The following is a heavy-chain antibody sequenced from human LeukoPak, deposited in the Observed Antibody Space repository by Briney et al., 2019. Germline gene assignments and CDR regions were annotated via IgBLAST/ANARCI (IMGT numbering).Heavy chain of an antibody. Sequence: ASVKVSCKASGYTFTSYGISWVRQAPGQGLEWMGGIIPIFGTANYAQKFQGRVTITADESTSTAYMELSSLRSEDTAVYYCATEFGELDYYYYGMDVWGKGTTVTVSS. D-gene: IGHD3-10*01. V-gene: IGHV1-69*13. CDR2: IIPIFGTA. CDR1: GYTFTSYG. CDR3: ATEFGELDYYYYGMDV. J-gene: IGHJ6*04.